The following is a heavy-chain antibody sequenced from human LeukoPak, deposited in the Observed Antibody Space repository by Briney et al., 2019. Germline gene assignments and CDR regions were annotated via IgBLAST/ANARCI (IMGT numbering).Heavy chain of an antibody. J-gene: IGHJ4*02. CDR3: ARSRTGTTFASFDY. Sequence: SETLSLTCTVSGGSISSYYWSWIRQPPGKGLEWIGYIYYSGSTNYNPSLKSRVTISVDTSKNQFSLTLSSVTAADTAVYYCARSRTGTTFASFDYWGQGTLVTVSS. V-gene: IGHV4-59*01. D-gene: IGHD1-7*01. CDR1: GGSISSYY. CDR2: IYYSGST.